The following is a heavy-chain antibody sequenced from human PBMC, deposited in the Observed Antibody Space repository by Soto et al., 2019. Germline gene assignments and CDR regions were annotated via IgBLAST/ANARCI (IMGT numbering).Heavy chain of an antibody. D-gene: IGHD4-17*01. CDR2: IYHSGST. CDR3: ARGVTTVTTFDY. V-gene: IGHV4-30-2*01. CDR1: GGSISSGGYS. J-gene: IGHJ4*02. Sequence: QLQLQESGSGLVKPSQTLSLTCAVSGGSISSGGYSCNWIRQPPGKGLEWIGYIYHSGSTYYNPALTSRVTXXVXRSKNQFSLKLSSVTAADTAVYYCARGVTTVTTFDYWGQGTLVTVSS.